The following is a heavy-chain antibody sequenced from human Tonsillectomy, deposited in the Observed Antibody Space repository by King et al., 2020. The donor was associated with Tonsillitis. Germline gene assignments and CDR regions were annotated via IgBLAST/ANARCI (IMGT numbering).Heavy chain of an antibody. CDR1: GFTLNNYG. D-gene: IGHD3-3*01. V-gene: IGHV3-30*18. Sequence: VQLVESGGGVVQPGRSLRLSCAASGFTLNNYGMHWVRQAPGKGLEGVAVISYDGSNKYYADSVKGRFTISRDNSKNTLYLQMNSLRAEDTAVYYCAKSRFLEWLLFDAFDIWGQGTMVTVSS. CDR2: ISYDGSNK. CDR3: AKSRFLEWLLFDAFDI. J-gene: IGHJ3*02.